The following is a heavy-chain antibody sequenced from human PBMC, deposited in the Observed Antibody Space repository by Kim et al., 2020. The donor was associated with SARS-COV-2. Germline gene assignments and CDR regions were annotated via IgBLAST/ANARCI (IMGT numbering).Heavy chain of an antibody. CDR1: GFTFSSYA. CDR3: ASLDGYDILTGYSAF. D-gene: IGHD3-9*01. Sequence: GGSLRLSCAASGFTFSSYAMHWVRQAPGKGLEWVAVISYDGSNKYYADSVKGRFTISRDNSKNTLYLQMNSLRAEDTAVYYCASLDGYDILTGYSAF. V-gene: IGHV3-30-3*01. CDR2: ISYDGSNK. J-gene: IGHJ3*01.